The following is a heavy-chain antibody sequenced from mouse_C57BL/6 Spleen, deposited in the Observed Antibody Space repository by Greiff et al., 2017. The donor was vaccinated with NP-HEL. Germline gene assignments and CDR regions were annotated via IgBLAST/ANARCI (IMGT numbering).Heavy chain of an antibody. J-gene: IGHJ4*01. CDR2: IDPNSGGT. Sequence: QVQLQQPGAELVKPGASVKLSCKASGYTFTSYWMHWVKQRPGRGLEWIGRIDPNSGGTKYNEKFKSKATLTVDKPSSTAYMELSSLTSEDSAVYYCARSVWLLREYAVDYWGQGASVTDSS. V-gene: IGHV1-72*01. D-gene: IGHD2-3*01. CDR1: GYTFTSYW. CDR3: ARSVWLLREYAVDY.